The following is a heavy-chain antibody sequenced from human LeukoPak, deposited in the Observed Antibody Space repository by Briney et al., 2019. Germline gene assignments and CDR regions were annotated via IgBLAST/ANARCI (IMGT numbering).Heavy chain of an antibody. CDR2: IYHSGNT. Sequence: PSGTLSLTCAVSGGSISSGNWWSWVRQPPGKGLEWVGEIYHSGNTKYTPSLKSRDTISVDWSKDPFSLKLSSVTAADTAVYYCAREGDYDILTGYYFIDSWGQGTLVTVSS. D-gene: IGHD3-9*01. V-gene: IGHV4-4*02. CDR3: AREGDYDILTGYYFIDS. J-gene: IGHJ4*02. CDR1: GGSISSGNW.